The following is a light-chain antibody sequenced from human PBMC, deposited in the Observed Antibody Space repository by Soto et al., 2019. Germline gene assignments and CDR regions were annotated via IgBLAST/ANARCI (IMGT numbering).Light chain of an antibody. CDR2: AAS. CDR1: QGIRND. J-gene: IGKJ1*01. Sequence: DIQMTQSPSSLSASVGDRVIITCRASQGIRNDLGWYQQKPGKAPQSLIYAASSLHSGVPSRFSGSGSGTEFTLTIRSLQPDDLATYSCLQHNTFPWTFGQGTQVPIK. V-gene: IGKV1-17*01. CDR3: LQHNTFPWT.